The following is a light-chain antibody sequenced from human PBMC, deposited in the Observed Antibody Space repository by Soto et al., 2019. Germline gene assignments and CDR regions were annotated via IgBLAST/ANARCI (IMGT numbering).Light chain of an antibody. CDR2: AAS. Sequence: DIQMTQSPSSLSASVGDSVTITCRASQSISNYLNWYQQKPGKAPKLLIYAASSLQSGVPSRFSGSGSGTDFTLTINSLQPEDFATYYCQQSYSTLFTFGPGTKVDIK. J-gene: IGKJ3*01. V-gene: IGKV1-39*01. CDR1: QSISNY. CDR3: QQSYSTLFT.